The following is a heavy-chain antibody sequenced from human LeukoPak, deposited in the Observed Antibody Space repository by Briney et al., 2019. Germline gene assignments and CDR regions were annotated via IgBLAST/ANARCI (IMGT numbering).Heavy chain of an antibody. CDR3: ARHPELYFFDY. Sequence: GGSLRLSCAASGFTFSSFAMHWARQAPGKGLEWVAGVSYDGSYKHYADSVKGRFTLSRDNPKNTLHLQMDSLRPEDTAVYYCARHPELYFFDYWGQGTLVTVSS. D-gene: IGHD3-10*01. J-gene: IGHJ4*02. CDR1: GFTFSSFA. V-gene: IGHV3-30*03. CDR2: VSYDGSYK.